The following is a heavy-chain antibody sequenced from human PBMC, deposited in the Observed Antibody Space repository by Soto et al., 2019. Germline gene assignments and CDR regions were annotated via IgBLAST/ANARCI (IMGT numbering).Heavy chain of an antibody. Sequence: QVQLVQSGAEVKKPGASVKVSCKASGYTFTSYDINWARQATGQGLEWMGWMKPNSGNTGYAQKFQGRVTMTRYTSISTTYMELRSLRSEDTAVYYCATTSTSFGVPTHDYWGQGTLVTVSS. CDR1: GYTFTSYD. CDR2: MKPNSGNT. CDR3: ATTSTSFGVPTHDY. V-gene: IGHV1-8*01. J-gene: IGHJ4*02. D-gene: IGHD3-3*01.